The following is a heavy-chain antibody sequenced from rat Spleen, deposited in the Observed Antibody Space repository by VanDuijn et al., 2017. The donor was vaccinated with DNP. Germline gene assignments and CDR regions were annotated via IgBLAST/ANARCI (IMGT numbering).Heavy chain of an antibody. Sequence: EVQLVESGGGLVQPGRSLKLSCAGSGFTFSDYNLAWVRQAPKKSLEWVATITASSGTTYYRDSVKGRFTISTDNAKNTLYLQMDSLRSEDTATYYCTTDNYSAPFDYWGQGVMVTVSS. CDR3: TTDNYSAPFDY. D-gene: IGHD1-8*01. V-gene: IGHV5-27*01. CDR2: ITASSGTT. J-gene: IGHJ2*01. CDR1: GFTFSDYN.